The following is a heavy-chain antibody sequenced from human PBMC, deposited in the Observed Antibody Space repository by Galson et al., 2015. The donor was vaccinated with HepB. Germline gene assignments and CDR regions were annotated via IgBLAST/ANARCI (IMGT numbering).Heavy chain of an antibody. CDR1: GFTFSNAW. CDR3: TTEIVVVMRLFDY. Sequence: SLRLSCAASGFTFSNAWMSWVRQAPGKGLEWVGRIKSKTDGGTTDYAAPVKGRFTISRDDSKNTLYLQMNSLKTEDTAVYYCTTEIVVVMRLFDYWGQGTLVTVSS. CDR2: IKSKTDGGTT. J-gene: IGHJ4*02. D-gene: IGHD3-22*01. V-gene: IGHV3-15*01.